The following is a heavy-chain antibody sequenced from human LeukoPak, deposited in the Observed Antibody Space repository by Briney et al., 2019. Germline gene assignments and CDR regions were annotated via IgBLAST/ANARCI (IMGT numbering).Heavy chain of an antibody. CDR3: ATGLLWFGELEAADY. V-gene: IGHV1-24*01. CDR2: FDPEDGET. D-gene: IGHD3-10*01. J-gene: IGHJ4*02. CDR1: GYTLTELS. Sequence: ASVKVSCRVSGYTLTELSMHWVRQAPGKGLEWMGGFDPEDGETIYAQKFQGRVTMTEDTSTDTAYMELSSLRSEDTAVYYCATGLLWFGELEAADYWGQGTLVTVSS.